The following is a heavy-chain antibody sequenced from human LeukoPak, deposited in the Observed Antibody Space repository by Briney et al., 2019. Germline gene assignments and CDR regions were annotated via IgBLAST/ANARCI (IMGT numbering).Heavy chain of an antibody. V-gene: IGHV3-74*01. CDR1: GFTFSGAW. CDR3: ARVYGPGMDEYFHL. CDR2: INDDGTST. Sequence: GGSLRLSCAASGFTFSGAWMHWVRQAPGKGLVWVSRINDDGTSTRYADFVKGRFTISRDNAKNTLYLQMNSLRAEDTAVYYCARVYGPGMDEYFHLWGQGTLVTVSS. D-gene: IGHD3-10*01. J-gene: IGHJ1*01.